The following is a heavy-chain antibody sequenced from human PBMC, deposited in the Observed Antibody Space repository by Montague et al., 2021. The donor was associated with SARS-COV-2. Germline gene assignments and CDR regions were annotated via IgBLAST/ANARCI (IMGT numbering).Heavy chain of an antibody. CDR3: ARVFDNSGYALDY. J-gene: IGHJ4*02. CDR1: GGSFKNYY. D-gene: IGHD5-12*01. V-gene: IGHV4-59*01. CDR2: VYHDGSSGGA. Sequence: SETRSLTCTVSGGSFKNYYWSWIRQPPGKGLEWIGYVYHDGSSGGANYNPSVWSRVTISVDTSKKQFSLHLSSVTPADTAVYFCARVFDNSGYALDYWGQGTQVTVSS.